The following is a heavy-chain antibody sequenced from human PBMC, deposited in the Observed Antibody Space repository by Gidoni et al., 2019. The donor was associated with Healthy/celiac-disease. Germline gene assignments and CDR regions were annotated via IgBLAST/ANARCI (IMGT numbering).Heavy chain of an antibody. CDR3: ASEAEDIVVVPAAPRGFDY. CDR2: IYHSGST. D-gene: IGHD2-2*01. CDR1: VGSIRSSHW. J-gene: IGHJ4*02. V-gene: IGHV4-4*02. Sequence: QVQLQESGPVLVTPSGTLSLTCAVSVGSIRSSHWWSWVRQPPGKGLEWIGEIYHSGSTNYNPSLKSRVTISVDKSKNQFSLKLSSVTAADTAVYYCASEAEDIVVVPAAPRGFDYWGQGTLVTVSS.